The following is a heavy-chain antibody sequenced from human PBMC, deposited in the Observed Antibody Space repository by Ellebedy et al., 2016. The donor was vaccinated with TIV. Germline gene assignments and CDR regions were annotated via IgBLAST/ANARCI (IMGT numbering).Heavy chain of an antibody. Sequence: SETLSLTXAVYGGSFSGYYWSWIRQPPGKGLEWIGEINHSGSTNYNPSLKSRLTISVDTSENQFSLKLSSVTAADTAVYYCARSDSYGYVVDYWGQGTLVTVSS. CDR1: GGSFSGYY. J-gene: IGHJ4*02. D-gene: IGHD5-18*01. CDR2: INHSGST. CDR3: ARSDSYGYVVDY. V-gene: IGHV4-34*09.